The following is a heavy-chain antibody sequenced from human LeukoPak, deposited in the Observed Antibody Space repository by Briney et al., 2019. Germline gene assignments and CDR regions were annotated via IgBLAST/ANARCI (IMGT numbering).Heavy chain of an antibody. CDR1: GFTFSNYA. D-gene: IGHD4-17*01. V-gene: IGHV3-23*01. Sequence: GGSLRLSCAASGFTFSNYAMSWVRQAPGKGLEWVSGSSGNGGSTYYADSLKGRFTISRDNSKNTLYLQMNSLRAEDTAVYYCAKPTTVTADYYYGVDVWGQGTMVTVSS. CDR2: SSGNGGST. CDR3: AKPTTVTADYYYGVDV. J-gene: IGHJ6*02.